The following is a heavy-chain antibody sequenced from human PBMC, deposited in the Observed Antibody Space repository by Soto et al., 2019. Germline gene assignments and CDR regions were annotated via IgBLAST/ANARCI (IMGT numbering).Heavy chain of an antibody. J-gene: IGHJ4*02. CDR2: IYYSGST. V-gene: IGHV4-31*03. CDR1: GGSISSDGHY. Sequence: QVQLQESGPALVRPSQTLSLTCTVSGGSISSDGHYWSWIRQHPGKGLEWIGYIYYSGSTYYNPSLKSRVIISVDKSKNQFSLKLISVTAADTAVYYCARTYCGGGTCYFYDYWGQGTLVTVSS. CDR3: ARTYCGGGTCYFYDY. D-gene: IGHD2-15*01.